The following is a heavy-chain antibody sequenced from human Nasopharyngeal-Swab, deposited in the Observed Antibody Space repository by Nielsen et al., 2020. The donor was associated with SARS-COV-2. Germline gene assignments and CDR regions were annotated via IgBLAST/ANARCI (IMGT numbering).Heavy chain of an antibody. CDR3: AKSGAGTTGDAFDL. V-gene: IGHV1-8*01. D-gene: IGHD1-14*01. J-gene: IGHJ3*01. CDR1: GYSFTSYD. Sequence: ASVKVSCKASGYSFTSYDINWVRQATGQGLEWMGWMNPNSANTRCAQKFQGRVTMTRHTSISTAYMDLSRLRSEDTSVYSCAKSGAGTTGDAFDL. CDR2: MNPNSANT.